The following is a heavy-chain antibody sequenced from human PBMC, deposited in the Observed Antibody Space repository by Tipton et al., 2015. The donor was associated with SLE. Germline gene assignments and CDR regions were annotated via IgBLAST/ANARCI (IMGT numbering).Heavy chain of an antibody. CDR3: AKDFMYCSGDSCYYHYYGMDV. Sequence: LSLTCTVSGGSISSTSYYWGWIRQAPGKGLEWFSYISSSSTYTNYADSVKGRFTISRDNAKNSLYLQMNSLRAEDTAVYYCAKDFMYCSGDSCYYHYYGMDVWGQGTTVTVSS. J-gene: IGHJ6*02. CDR1: GGSISSTSYY. V-gene: IGHV3-11*06. D-gene: IGHD2-15*01. CDR2: ISSSSTYT.